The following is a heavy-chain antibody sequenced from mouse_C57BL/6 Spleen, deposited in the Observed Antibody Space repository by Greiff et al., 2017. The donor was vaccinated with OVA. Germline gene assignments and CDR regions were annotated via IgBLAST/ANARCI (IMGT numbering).Heavy chain of an antibody. D-gene: IGHD2-5*01. V-gene: IGHV5-9*01. J-gene: IGHJ3*01. Sequence: EVMLVESGGGLVKPGGSLKLSCEASGFTFSSYTMSWVRQTPEKRLEWVATISGGGGNTYYPDSVKGRFTISRDNAKNTLYLQRSSLRSEYTALYYCARHPYSNYEAWFAYWGQGTLVTVSA. CDR1: GFTFSSYT. CDR2: ISGGGGNT. CDR3: ARHPYSNYEAWFAY.